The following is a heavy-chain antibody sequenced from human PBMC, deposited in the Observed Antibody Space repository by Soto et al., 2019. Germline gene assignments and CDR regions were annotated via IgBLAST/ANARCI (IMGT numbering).Heavy chain of an antibody. CDR3: ARDRGGYGVFDY. CDR2: IYHSGGT. CDR1: AGSISSGGYY. D-gene: IGHD5-12*01. V-gene: IGHV4-31*03. Sequence: LSLTCSVSAGSISSGGYYWNWIRQPPGKGLEWIGYIYHSGGTYSSPSLRSRVTISVDTSKNQFSLKLTSVTAADTAVYYCARDRGGYGVFDYWGQGTLVTVSS. J-gene: IGHJ4*02.